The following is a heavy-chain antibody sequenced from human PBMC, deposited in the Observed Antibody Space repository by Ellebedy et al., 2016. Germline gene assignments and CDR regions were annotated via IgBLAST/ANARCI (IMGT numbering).Heavy chain of an antibody. D-gene: IGHD1-7*01. CDR2: INGDESTT. J-gene: IGHJ4*02. V-gene: IGHV3-74*01. CDR3: VREKVSVTGTGYVDY. CDR1: GFTFSTYW. Sequence: GESLKISCAASGFTFSTYWMHWVRQAPGKGLVWVSLINGDESTTTYADSVKGRFTISRDNAKNTLYLQMNSLRAEDTAVYYCVREKVSVTGTGYVDYWGQGTLVTVSS.